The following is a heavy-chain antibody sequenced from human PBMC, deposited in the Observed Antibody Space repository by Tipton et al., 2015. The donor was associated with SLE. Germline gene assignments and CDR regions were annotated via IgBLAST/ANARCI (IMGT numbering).Heavy chain of an antibody. CDR2: INRSGST. J-gene: IGHJ1*01. CDR3: ARRPYDFWSGYPSAYFHH. D-gene: IGHD3-3*01. Sequence: TLSLTCTVSGGSISDYYWSWVRQPPGKGLEWVGEINRSGSTNYNPSLKSRVSMSVDTSKNQFSLKLSSVTAADTAVYYCARRPYDFWSGYPSAYFHHWGQGTLVTVSS. CDR1: GGSISDYY. V-gene: IGHV4-34*01.